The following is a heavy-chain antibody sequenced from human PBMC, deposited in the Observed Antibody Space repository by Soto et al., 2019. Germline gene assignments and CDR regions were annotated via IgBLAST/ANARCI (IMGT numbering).Heavy chain of an antibody. J-gene: IGHJ5*02. V-gene: IGHV4-30-4*01. CDR1: GGSISSGDYY. D-gene: IGHD6-13*01. Sequence: PSETLSLTCTVSGGSISSGDYYWIWIRQPPGKGLEWIGYIYYSGSTYYNPSLKSRVTISVDTSKNQFSLKLSSVTAADTAVYYCARVRVSSSCGWFDPWGQGTLVTVSS. CDR2: IYYSGST. CDR3: ARVRVSSSCGWFDP.